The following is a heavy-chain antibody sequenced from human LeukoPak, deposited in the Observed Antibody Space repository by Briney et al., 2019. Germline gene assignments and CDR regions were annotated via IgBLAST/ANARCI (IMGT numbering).Heavy chain of an antibody. CDR1: GGSISSSRYY. V-gene: IGHV4-39*07. CDR3: ASMGRFLYMDV. Sequence: SETLSLTCTVSGGSISSSRYYWGWIRQPPGKGLEWIGSIYHSGSTYYNPSLKSRVTISVDTSKNQFSLKLSSVTAADTAVYYCASMGRFLYMDVWGKGTTVTVSS. D-gene: IGHD2-15*01. J-gene: IGHJ6*03. CDR2: IYHSGST.